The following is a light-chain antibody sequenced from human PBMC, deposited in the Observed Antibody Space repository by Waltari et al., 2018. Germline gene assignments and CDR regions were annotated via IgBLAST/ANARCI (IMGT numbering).Light chain of an antibody. CDR3: QTGGHGTWV. CDR2: VNSDGSH. J-gene: IGLJ3*02. V-gene: IGLV4-69*01. CDR1: SGHSTNV. Sequence: QLVLTQSPSASASLGASVKLTCTLSSGHSTNVIAWLQKRPEKGPRYLLKVNSDGSHNKGDEIPDRFSGSSPELERYLTISGLQSEDEADYYGQTGGHGTWVFGGGTKLTVL.